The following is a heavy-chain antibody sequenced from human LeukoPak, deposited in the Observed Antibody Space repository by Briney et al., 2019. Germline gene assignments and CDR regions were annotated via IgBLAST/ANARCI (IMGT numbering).Heavy chain of an antibody. CDR2: ISSSGGST. CDR1: GFTFSSYV. V-gene: IGHV3-23*01. CDR3: ARGDIVVVPAAMWLFDY. D-gene: IGHD2-2*01. J-gene: IGHJ4*02. Sequence: PGGSLRLSCAASGFTFSSYVMTWVRQAPGKGLEWVSSISSSGGSTYYADSVKGRFIISRDNSKNTLYLQMSSLRAEDTAVYYCARGDIVVVPAAMWLFDYWGQGTLVTVSS.